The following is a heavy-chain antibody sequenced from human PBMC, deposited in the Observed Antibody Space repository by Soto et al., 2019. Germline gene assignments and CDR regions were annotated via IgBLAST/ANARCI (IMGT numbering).Heavy chain of an antibody. D-gene: IGHD2-15*01. CDR1: GFTFSSYG. CDR2: IWYDGSNK. Sequence: GESLKISCAASGFTFSSYGMHWVRQAPGKGLEWVAVIWYDGSNKYYADSVKGRFTISRDNSKNTLDLQMNSLRAEDTAVYYCATRYCSGGSCYRIQDAFDIWGQGTMVTVSS. CDR3: ATRYCSGGSCYRIQDAFDI. V-gene: IGHV3-33*01. J-gene: IGHJ3*02.